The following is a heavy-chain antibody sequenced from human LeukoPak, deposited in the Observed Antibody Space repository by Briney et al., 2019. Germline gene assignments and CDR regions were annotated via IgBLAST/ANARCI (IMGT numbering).Heavy chain of an antibody. CDR1: GGSISSYY. CDR2: VNHSGST. V-gene: IGHV4-34*01. J-gene: IGHJ3*02. D-gene: IGHD3-3*01. CDR3: ARGPVYFDFRGGQGFDI. Sequence: SETLSLTCTVSGGSISSYYWSWIRQPPGKGLGWIGEVNHSGSTNYNPSLKSRVTISVDTSKSQFSLHLNSVTAADTALYYCARGPVYFDFRGGQGFDIWGRGTVVTVSS.